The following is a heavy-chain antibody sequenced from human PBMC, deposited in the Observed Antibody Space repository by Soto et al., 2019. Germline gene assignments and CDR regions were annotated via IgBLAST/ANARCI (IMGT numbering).Heavy chain of an antibody. CDR1: GGTFSSYT. CDR3: ASGKMATRVIDD. Sequence: SVKVSCKTSGGTFSSYTISWVRQAPGQGLEWMGRIIPILGIANYAQKFQGRVTITADKSTSTAYMELSSLRSEDTAVYYCASGKMATRVIDDWGQGTLVTVSS. J-gene: IGHJ4*02. D-gene: IGHD5-12*01. CDR2: IIPILGIA. V-gene: IGHV1-69*02.